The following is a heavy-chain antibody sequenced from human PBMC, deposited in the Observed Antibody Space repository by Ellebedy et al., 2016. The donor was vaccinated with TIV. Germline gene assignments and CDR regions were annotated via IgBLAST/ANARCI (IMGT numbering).Heavy chain of an antibody. V-gene: IGHV3-30-3*01. J-gene: IGHJ4*02. D-gene: IGHD2-2*01. CDR1: GFTFRIYA. CDR3: ARGFIAVVPAAPPLDY. Sequence: LSLTXXASGFTFRIYAMHWVRQAPGKGLEWVAVISYDGSNKYYADSVKGRFTISRDNSKNTLYLQMNSLRAEDTTVYYCARGFIAVVPAAPPLDYWGQGTLVTVSS. CDR2: ISYDGSNK.